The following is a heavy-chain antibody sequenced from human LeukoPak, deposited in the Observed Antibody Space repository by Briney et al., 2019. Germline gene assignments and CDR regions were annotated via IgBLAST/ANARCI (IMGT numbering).Heavy chain of an antibody. Sequence: GGSRRLSCAASGFTFSDNYMSWNRQAPGKGLEWVSYISSSGSTIYYADSVKGRFTISRDNAKNSLYLQMNSLRAEDTAVYYCARTVVPAAIPYSYYFDYWGQGTLVTVSS. D-gene: IGHD2-2*02. V-gene: IGHV3-11*04. J-gene: IGHJ4*02. CDR1: GFTFSDNY. CDR3: ARTVVPAAIPYSYYFDY. CDR2: ISSSGSTI.